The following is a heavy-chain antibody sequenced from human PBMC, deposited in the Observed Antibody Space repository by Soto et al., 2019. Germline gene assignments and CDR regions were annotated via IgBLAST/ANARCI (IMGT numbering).Heavy chain of an antibody. CDR2: INPGGDVI. D-gene: IGHD3-16*01. CDR3: TRDPRITDF. J-gene: IGHJ4*02. CDR1: GFSLRDYY. Sequence: QVRLVESGGGLVKPEGSLTLSCAASGFSLRDYYMTWIRQAPGKGLELLSYINPGGDVIKYVDSVKGRFTISRDNAKNSLCLHMNNLRAEDTAVYYCTRDPRITDFWGQGTLVTVSS. V-gene: IGHV3-11*01.